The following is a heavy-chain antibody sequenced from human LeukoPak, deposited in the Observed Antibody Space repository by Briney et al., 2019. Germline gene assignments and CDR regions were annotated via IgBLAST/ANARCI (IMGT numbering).Heavy chain of an antibody. D-gene: IGHD2-2*01. CDR3: ARLLGYCSSTSCPGHYFDC. J-gene: IGHJ4*02. V-gene: IGHV1-69*13. CDR2: IIPIFGTA. CDR1: GGTFSSYA. Sequence: SVKVSCKASGGTFSSYAISWVRQAPGQGLEWMGGIIPIFGTANYAQKFQGRVTITADESTSTAYMELSSLRSEDTAVYYCARLLGYCSSTSCPGHYFDCWGQGTLVTVSS.